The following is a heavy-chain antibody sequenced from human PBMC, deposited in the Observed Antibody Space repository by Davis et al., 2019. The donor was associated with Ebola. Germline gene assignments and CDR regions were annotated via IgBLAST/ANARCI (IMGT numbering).Heavy chain of an antibody. CDR3: ARDPMTRYSAWDY. V-gene: IGHV1-46*01. D-gene: IGHD5-12*01. Sequence: ASVQVSCKASGYTFTSYYMHWVRQPPGQGLEWMGIINPSGGSTSYAQKFQGRVTMTRDTSTSTVYMELSSLRSEDTAVYYCARDPMTRYSAWDYWGQGTLVTVSS. CDR1: GYTFTSYY. J-gene: IGHJ4*02. CDR2: INPSGGST.